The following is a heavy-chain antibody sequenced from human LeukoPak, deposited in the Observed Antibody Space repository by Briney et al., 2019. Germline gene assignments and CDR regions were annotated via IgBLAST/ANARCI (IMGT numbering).Heavy chain of an antibody. CDR2: INAGNGNT. J-gene: IGHJ4*02. CDR3: ARDGRDYYGSGSKYDY. CDR1: GYTFTSYA. Sequence: ASVKVSCKASGYTFTSYAMHWVRQAPGQRLEWMGWINAGNGNTKYSQKFQGRVTITRDTSASTAYMELSSLRSEDTAVYYRARDGRDYYGSGSKYDYWGQGTLVTVSS. D-gene: IGHD3-10*01. V-gene: IGHV1-3*01.